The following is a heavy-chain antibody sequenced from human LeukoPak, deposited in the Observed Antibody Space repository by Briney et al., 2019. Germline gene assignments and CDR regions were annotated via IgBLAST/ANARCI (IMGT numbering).Heavy chain of an antibody. CDR3: ARVVESNWFDP. CDR1: GGSFSGYY. D-gene: IGHD6-6*01. Sequence: SETLSLTCAVYGGSFSGYYWSWIRQPPGEGLEWIGEINHSGSTNYNPSLKSRVTISVDTSKNQFSLKLSSVTAADTAVYYCARVVESNWFDPWGQGTLVTVSS. CDR2: INHSGST. J-gene: IGHJ5*02. V-gene: IGHV4-34*01.